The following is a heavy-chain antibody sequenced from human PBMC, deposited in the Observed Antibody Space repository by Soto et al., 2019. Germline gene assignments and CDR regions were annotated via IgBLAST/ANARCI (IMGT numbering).Heavy chain of an antibody. J-gene: IGHJ4*02. CDR1: GYHFTRYY. CDR2: INPTGGRA. V-gene: IGHV1-46*03. D-gene: IGHD2-2*01. CDR3: SRDRCSSTSCYPDY. Sequence: QVQLVQSGAEVKKPGASVKVSCKTSGYHFTRYYIHWVRQAPGKGLEWMGIINPTGGRATYAQKFQGRVSMTRDTSTTTVYMDLTGLKSEDTAVYFCSRDRCSSTSCYPDYWGQGTLVTVSS.